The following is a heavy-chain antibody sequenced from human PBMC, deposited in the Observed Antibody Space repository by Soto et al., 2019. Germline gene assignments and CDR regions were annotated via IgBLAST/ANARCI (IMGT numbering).Heavy chain of an antibody. J-gene: IGHJ4*02. CDR3: ARDLAKGGGSAGFDY. V-gene: IGHV1-2*02. CDR1: GYTFTVYY. CDR2: INHKSGGT. D-gene: IGHD1-26*01. Sequence: QVQLVQSGAEVKKPGASVNVSCKASGYTFTVYYMHWVRQAPGQGLEWMGWINHKSGGTMYPQKVQGRVTMAWDTSISTAYMALTRLRSADTALYYCARDLAKGGGSAGFDYWGQGTLVTVSS.